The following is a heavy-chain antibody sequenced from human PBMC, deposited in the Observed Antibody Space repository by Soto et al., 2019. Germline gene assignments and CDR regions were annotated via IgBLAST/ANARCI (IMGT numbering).Heavy chain of an antibody. CDR1: GYTYTSYG. CDR2: ISAYNGNT. D-gene: IGHD3-22*01. V-gene: IGHV1-18*01. J-gene: IGHJ3*02. Sequence: ASVTVSCQASGYTYTSYGISWVRQAPGQGLEWMGWISAYNGNTNYAQKLQGRVTMTTDTSTSTAYMELRSLRSDDTAVYYCARDEGGYYYDSSGDAFDIWGQGTMVTVS. CDR3: ARDEGGYYYDSSGDAFDI.